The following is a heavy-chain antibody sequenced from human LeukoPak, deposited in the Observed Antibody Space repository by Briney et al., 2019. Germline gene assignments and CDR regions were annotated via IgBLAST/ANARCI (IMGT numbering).Heavy chain of an antibody. CDR3: ARVWWELPYDAFDI. Sequence: ASVKVSCKASGYTFTGYYMHWVRQAPGQGLEWMGWINPNSGGTNYAQKFQGRVTMTRDTPISTAYMELSRLRSDDTAVYYCARVWWELPYDAFDIWGQGTMVTVSS. CDR2: INPNSGGT. V-gene: IGHV1-2*02. D-gene: IGHD1-26*01. J-gene: IGHJ3*02. CDR1: GYTFTGYY.